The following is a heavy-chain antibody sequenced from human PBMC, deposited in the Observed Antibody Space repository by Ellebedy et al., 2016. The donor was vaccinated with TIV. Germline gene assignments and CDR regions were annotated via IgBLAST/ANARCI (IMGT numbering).Heavy chain of an antibody. D-gene: IGHD3-10*01. CDR3: ARELRGNYFDS. V-gene: IGHV4-4*02. CDR1: GYSINSGDW. CDR2: IYYSGIA. J-gene: IGHJ4*02. Sequence: SETLSLXCAVSGYSINSGDWWSWVRQTPGKGLEWIVEIYYSGIANYNPSLKSRVSMSVDESKNHFSLNVGSLTAADTGVYYCARELRGNYFDSWGQGTLVTVS.